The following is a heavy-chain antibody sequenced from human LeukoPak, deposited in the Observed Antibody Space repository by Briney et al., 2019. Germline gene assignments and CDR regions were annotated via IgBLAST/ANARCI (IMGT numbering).Heavy chain of an antibody. Sequence: GGSLRLSCAASGFTFSGYEMNWVRQAPGKGLERVSYIGSSGRVMYYADSVQGRFTISRDNAKNSLYLQMNSLRVEDTAVYYCARERTGDDAFDIWGQGTMVTVSS. CDR3: ARERTGDDAFDI. D-gene: IGHD7-27*01. CDR2: IGSSGRVM. V-gene: IGHV3-48*03. CDR1: GFTFSGYE. J-gene: IGHJ3*02.